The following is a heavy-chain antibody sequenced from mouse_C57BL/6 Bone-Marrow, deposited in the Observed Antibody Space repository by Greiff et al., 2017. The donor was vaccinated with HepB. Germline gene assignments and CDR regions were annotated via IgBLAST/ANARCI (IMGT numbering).Heavy chain of an antibody. Sequence: EVKVEESGGGLVKPGGSLKLSCAASGFTFSSYAMPWVRQTPEKRLEWVATISDGGSYTYYPDNVKGRFTISRDNAKNNLYLQMSHLKSEDAAVYYCAEGGRLVVTEAMDYWGQGTSVTVSS. CDR2: ISDGGSYT. CDR3: AEGGRLVVTEAMDY. J-gene: IGHJ4*01. V-gene: IGHV5-4*03. D-gene: IGHD2-2*01. CDR1: GFTFSSYA.